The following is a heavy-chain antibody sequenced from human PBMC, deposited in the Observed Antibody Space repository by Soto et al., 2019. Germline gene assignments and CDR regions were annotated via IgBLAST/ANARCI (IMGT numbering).Heavy chain of an antibody. CDR3: ARSLDGNYYYGMDV. D-gene: IGHD3-9*01. CDR1: GFTVSSHY. Sequence: EVQLVESGGGLVQPGGSLRLSCAASGFTVSSHYMTWVRQAPGKGLDWVSLLYSNGRTYYADSVKGRFTISRDSSKNTVDLQLNSLRAQDTAVYYCARSLDGNYYYGMDVWGQGTTVIVSS. CDR2: LYSNGRT. V-gene: IGHV3-66*01. J-gene: IGHJ6*02.